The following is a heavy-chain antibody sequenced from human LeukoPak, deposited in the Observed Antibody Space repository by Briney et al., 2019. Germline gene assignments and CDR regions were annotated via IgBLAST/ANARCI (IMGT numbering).Heavy chain of an antibody. D-gene: IGHD3-3*01. Sequence: GGSLRRSCAASGFTFSSYAMSWVRQAPGKGLEWVSAISGSGGSTYYADSVKGRFTISRDNSKNTLYLQMNSLRAEDTAVYYCAKGIGTNYDFWSGYYMIFDYWGQGTLVTVSS. V-gene: IGHV3-23*01. J-gene: IGHJ4*02. CDR3: AKGIGTNYDFWSGYYMIFDY. CDR1: GFTFSSYA. CDR2: ISGSGGST.